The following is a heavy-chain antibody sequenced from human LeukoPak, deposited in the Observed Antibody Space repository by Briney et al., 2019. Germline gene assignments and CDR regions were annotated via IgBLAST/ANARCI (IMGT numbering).Heavy chain of an antibody. D-gene: IGHD4-17*01. V-gene: IGHV3-48*03. CDR1: GFTFSSYE. Sequence: GGSLRLSCAASGFTFSSYEMSWVRQAPGKGLEWVSYISSSGSTIYYADSVKGRFTISRDNAKNSLYLQMNSLRAEDTAVYYCATTVTTNGGFDYWGQGTLVTVSS. CDR3: ATTVTTNGGFDY. CDR2: ISSSGSTI. J-gene: IGHJ4*02.